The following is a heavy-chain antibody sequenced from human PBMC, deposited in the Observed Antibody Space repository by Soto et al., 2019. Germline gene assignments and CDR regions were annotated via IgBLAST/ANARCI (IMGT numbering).Heavy chain of an antibody. CDR1: GFTFSSYS. CDR2: ISSSSSTI. D-gene: IGHD5-18*01. V-gene: IGHV3-48*01. CDR3: APHTATKYYYGMDV. J-gene: IGHJ6*02. Sequence: PGGSLRLSCAASGFTFSSYSMNWVRQAPGKGLEWVSYISSSSSTIYYADSVKGRFTISRDNAKNSLYLQMNSLRAEDTAVYYCAPHTATKYYYGMDVWGQGTTVTVSS.